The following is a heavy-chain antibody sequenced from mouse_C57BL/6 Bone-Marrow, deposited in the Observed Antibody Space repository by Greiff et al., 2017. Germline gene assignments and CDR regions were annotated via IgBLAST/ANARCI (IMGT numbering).Heavy chain of an antibody. CDR2: ISSGGDYN. Sequence: EVMLVESGEGLVKPGGSLKLSCAASGFTFSSYAMSWVRQTPEKRLEWVAYISSGGDYNYYADPVKGRFTISRDNARNTLYLQMSSLKSEDTAMYYCTRAGPYCVDYWGKGTTLTVSS. CDR3: TRAGPYCVDY. CDR1: GFTFSSYA. J-gene: IGHJ2*01. V-gene: IGHV5-9-1*02.